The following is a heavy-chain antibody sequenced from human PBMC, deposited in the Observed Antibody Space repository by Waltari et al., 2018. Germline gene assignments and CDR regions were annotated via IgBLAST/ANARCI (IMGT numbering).Heavy chain of an antibody. CDR2: ISGSGCST. CDR3: AKDVYPHYFDY. CDR1: GFTFSSYV. Sequence: EVQLVESGGGLVQPGGSLRLSCAASGFTFSSYVMSWVRQAPGKGLEWVSAISGSGCSTYYADPVTGRFTISRDNSKNTLYLQMNSLRAEDTSVYYCAKDVYPHYFDYWGQGTLVTVSS. J-gene: IGHJ4*02. V-gene: IGHV3-23*04. D-gene: IGHD3-16*02.